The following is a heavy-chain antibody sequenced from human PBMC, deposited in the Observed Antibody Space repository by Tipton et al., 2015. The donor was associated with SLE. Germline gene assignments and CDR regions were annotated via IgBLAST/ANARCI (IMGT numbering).Heavy chain of an antibody. D-gene: IGHD3/OR15-3a*01. CDR1: GFYVSDGFY. CDR2: IYHSGGT. V-gene: IGHV4-38-2*01. J-gene: IGHJ6*03. CDR3: ARAPGLDRDYYYYFYMDV. Sequence: TLSLTCAVSGFYVSDGFYWGWIRQPPGKGLEWIASIYHSGGTNYNPSLKSRVTISVDTSKNQFSLKLSSVTAADTAVYYCARAPGLDRDYYYYFYMDVWDKGTTVTVSS.